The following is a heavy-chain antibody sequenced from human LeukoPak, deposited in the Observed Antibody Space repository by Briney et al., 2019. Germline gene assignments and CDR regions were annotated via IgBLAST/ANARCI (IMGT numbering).Heavy chain of an antibody. CDR2: IYHSGTT. J-gene: IGHJ4*02. Sequence: PSETLSLTCAVSNYSINSGYFWGWIRQPPGKGLEWIASIYHSGTTYYNPPLRNRVTLFVDTSKNQFSLKLTSLTAADTAVYYCARDGVFHDSDGYSFDYWGQGTLVTVSS. CDR1: NYSINSGYF. V-gene: IGHV4-38-2*02. D-gene: IGHD3-22*01. CDR3: ARDGVFHDSDGYSFDY.